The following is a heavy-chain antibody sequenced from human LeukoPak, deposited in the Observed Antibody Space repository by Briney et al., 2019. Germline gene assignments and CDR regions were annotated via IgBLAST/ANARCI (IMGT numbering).Heavy chain of an antibody. CDR1: GYTFTSYD. V-gene: IGHV1-8*02. D-gene: IGHD5-18*01. CDR2: MNPNSGNT. CDR3: ARYLRGYGYYYYGMDV. Sequence: ASVKVSCKASGYTFTSYDINWVRQATGQGLEWMGWMNPNSGNTGYAQKFQGRVTMTRNTSISTAYMELSSLRSEDTAVYCCARYLRGYGYYYYGMDVWGQGTTVTVSS. J-gene: IGHJ6*02.